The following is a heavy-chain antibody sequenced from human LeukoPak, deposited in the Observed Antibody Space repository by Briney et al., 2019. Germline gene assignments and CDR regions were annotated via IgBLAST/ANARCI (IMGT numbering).Heavy chain of an antibody. V-gene: IGHV5-51*01. D-gene: IGHD2-15*01. J-gene: IGHJ4*02. Sequence: GESLKISCKGSGYSFTSYWIGWVRQMPGKGLEWMGIIYPGDSDTRHSPSFQGQVTISADKSISTAYLQWSSLKASDTAMYYCAALLGYCSGGSCYSTYYFDYWGQGTLVTVSS. CDR1: GYSFTSYW. CDR2: IYPGDSDT. CDR3: AALLGYCSGGSCYSTYYFDY.